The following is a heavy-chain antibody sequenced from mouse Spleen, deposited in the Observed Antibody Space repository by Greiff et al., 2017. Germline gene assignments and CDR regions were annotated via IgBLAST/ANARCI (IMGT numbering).Heavy chain of an antibody. J-gene: IGHJ4*01. CDR1: GYTFTDYY. CDR3: ARTSNWEWSAMDY. V-gene: IGHV1-26*01. Sequence: VQLQQSGPELVKPGASVKISCKASGYTFTDYYMNWVKQSHGKSLEWIGDINPNNGGTSYNQKFKGKATLTVDKSSSTAYMELRSLTSEDSAVYYCARTSNWEWSAMDYWGQGTSVTVSS. D-gene: IGHD4-1*01. CDR2: INPNNGGT.